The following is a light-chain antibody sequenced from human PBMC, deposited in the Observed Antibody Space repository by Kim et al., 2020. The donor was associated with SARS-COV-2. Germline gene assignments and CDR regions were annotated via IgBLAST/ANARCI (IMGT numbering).Light chain of an antibody. CDR1: KLGNKY. J-gene: IGLJ1*01. Sequence: SYELTQPPSVSVSPGQTATITCSGDKLGNKYVCWYQQKPGQSPKLVIYQDTKRPSGIPERFSGSNSGDTATLTITGTQAMDEADYYCQAWDSKTYVFGIG. CDR3: QAWDSKTYV. CDR2: QDT. V-gene: IGLV3-1*01.